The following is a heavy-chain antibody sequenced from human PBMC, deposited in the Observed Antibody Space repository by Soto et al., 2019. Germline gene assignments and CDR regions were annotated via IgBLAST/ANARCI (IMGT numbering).Heavy chain of an antibody. J-gene: IGHJ4*02. CDR3: ARSKDGSDDY. Sequence: PGGSLRLSCAASGLSFSGHYMDWVRQAPGKGLEWVGRIRTKGARYTTEYAASVKGRFTISRDDSKNSLYLQMNSLKPEDTALYYCARSKDGSDDYWGQGTLVTVSS. D-gene: IGHD5-12*01. CDR2: IRTKGARYTT. V-gene: IGHV3-72*01. CDR1: GLSFSGHY.